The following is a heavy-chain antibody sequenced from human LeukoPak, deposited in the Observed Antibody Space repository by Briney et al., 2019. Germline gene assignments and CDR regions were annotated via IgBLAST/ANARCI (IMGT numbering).Heavy chain of an antibody. Sequence: GASVKVSCKASGYTFTSYGIGWVRQAPGQGLEWMGWISAYNGNTISAQKLQGRVSMTTDTSTSTAYMELRSLRSDDTAVYYCARKGFVSGSRADDAFGIWGQGTMVTVSS. CDR3: ARKGFVSGSRADDAFGI. D-gene: IGHD3-10*01. CDR1: GYTFTSYG. V-gene: IGHV1-18*01. J-gene: IGHJ3*02. CDR2: ISAYNGNT.